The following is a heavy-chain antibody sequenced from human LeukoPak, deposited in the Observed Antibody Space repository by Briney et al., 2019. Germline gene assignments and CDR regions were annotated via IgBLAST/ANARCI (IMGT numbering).Heavy chain of an antibody. Sequence: GGSLSLSCAASGFSLRNYSMHWVRQAPGKGLEWVSAVSSSTTANYYADSVKGRFTISRDNARNSLYLQMSSLRADDTAVYYCARGSDTGTSRFDYWGQGTLVTVSS. D-gene: IGHD7-27*01. CDR3: ARGSDTGTSRFDY. J-gene: IGHJ4*02. CDR1: GFSLRNYS. V-gene: IGHV3-48*01. CDR2: VSSSTTAN.